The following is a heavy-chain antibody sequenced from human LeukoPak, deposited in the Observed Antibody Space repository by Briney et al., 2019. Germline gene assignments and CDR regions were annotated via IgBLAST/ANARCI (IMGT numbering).Heavy chain of an antibody. D-gene: IGHD3-10*01. J-gene: IGHJ4*02. CDR3: ARRGSITMVRLPTPFDY. Sequence: PSETLSLTCAVYGGSFSGYYWSWIRQPPGKGLEWIGEINHSGSTNYNPSLKSRVTISVDTSKNQFSLKLSSVTAADTAVYYCARRGSITMVRLPTPFDYWGQGTLVTVSS. V-gene: IGHV4-34*01. CDR1: GGSFSGYY. CDR2: INHSGST.